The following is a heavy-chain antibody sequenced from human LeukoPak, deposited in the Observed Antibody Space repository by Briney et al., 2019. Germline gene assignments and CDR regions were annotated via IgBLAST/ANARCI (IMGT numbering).Heavy chain of an antibody. CDR1: GFTFSNYN. Sequence: GGSLRLSCAASGFTFSNYNMNWVRQAPGKGLEWVSGINWNGGSTGYADSVKGRFTISRDNSKNTLYLQMNSLRAEDTAVYYCAKDRQPWELLSPFDYWGQGTLVTVSS. J-gene: IGHJ4*02. CDR3: AKDRQPWELLSPFDY. V-gene: IGHV3-20*04. D-gene: IGHD1-26*01. CDR2: INWNGGST.